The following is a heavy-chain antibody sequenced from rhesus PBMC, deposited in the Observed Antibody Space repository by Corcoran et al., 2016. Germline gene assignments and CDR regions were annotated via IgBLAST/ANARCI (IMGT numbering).Heavy chain of an antibody. CDR2: IGGDSAGT. CDR1: VDSALSGYG. V-gene: IGHV4-127*01. J-gene: IGHJ4*01. Sequence: QLQFTDSGPGFLKPSEPLPLTCASSVDSALSGYGWTWFRWPPGKGLEWIGYIGGDSAGTNDNPSLKSRVTISKDTSKNQFSLQMNSMTAADTAVYYCARRLWGFDYWGQGLLVTVSS. CDR3: ARRLWGFDY. D-gene: IGHD7-45*01.